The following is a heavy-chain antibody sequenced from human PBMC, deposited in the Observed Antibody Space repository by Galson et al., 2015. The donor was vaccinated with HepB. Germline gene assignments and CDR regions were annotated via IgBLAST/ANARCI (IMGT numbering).Heavy chain of an antibody. CDR2: ISGSGGST. D-gene: IGHD3-22*01. V-gene: IGHV3-23*01. CDR1: GFTFSSYA. Sequence: SLRLSCAASGFTFSSYAMSWVRQAPGKGLEWVSAISGSGGSTYYADSVKGRFTISRDNSKNTLYLQMNSLRAEDTAVYYCAKPPPAQEDYYDSSGYYHYFDYWGQGTLVTVSS. J-gene: IGHJ4*02. CDR3: AKPPPAQEDYYDSSGYYHYFDY.